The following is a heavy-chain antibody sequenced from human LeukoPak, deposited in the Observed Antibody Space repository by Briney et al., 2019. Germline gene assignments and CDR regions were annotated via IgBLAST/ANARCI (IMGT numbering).Heavy chain of an antibody. Sequence: GGSLRLSCAAPGFTFSSYSMNWVRQAPGKGLEWVSYISSSSSTIYYADSVKGRFTISRDNAKNSLYLQMNSLRAEDTAVYYCARDGSGSYYDYWGQGTLVTVSS. V-gene: IGHV3-48*04. J-gene: IGHJ4*02. D-gene: IGHD1-26*01. CDR1: GFTFSSYS. CDR2: ISSSSSTI. CDR3: ARDGSGSYYDY.